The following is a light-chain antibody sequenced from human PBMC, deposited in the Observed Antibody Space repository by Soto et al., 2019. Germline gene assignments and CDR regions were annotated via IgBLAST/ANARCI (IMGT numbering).Light chain of an antibody. Sequence: QSALTQPASVAGSPGQSITISCAGTSSDVGGYDFVSWYQHHPGRAPKLLIYEVSGRPSGVSYRFSGSKSGNTASLIISGLQAEDEAYYYCSSYVSSCTSVFGTGTKVTVL. V-gene: IGLV2-14*01. CDR3: SSYVSSCTSV. CDR1: SSDVGGYDF. J-gene: IGLJ1*01. CDR2: EVS.